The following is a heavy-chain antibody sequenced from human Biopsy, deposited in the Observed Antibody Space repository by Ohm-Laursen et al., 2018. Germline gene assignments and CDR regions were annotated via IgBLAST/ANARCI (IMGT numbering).Heavy chain of an antibody. D-gene: IGHD4-23*01. CDR2: IGGGGTI. J-gene: IGHJ6*02. CDR3: ARDTRWSPYSMDV. CDR1: GFSFSDYH. Sequence: SLRLSCSASGFSFSDYHMRWIRQAPGRGLEWVSYIGGGGTIYYGDSMKGRVTISRDNAKNSLYLQMHSLRAEDTAVYYCARDTRWSPYSMDVWGQGTTVTVSS. V-gene: IGHV3-11*01.